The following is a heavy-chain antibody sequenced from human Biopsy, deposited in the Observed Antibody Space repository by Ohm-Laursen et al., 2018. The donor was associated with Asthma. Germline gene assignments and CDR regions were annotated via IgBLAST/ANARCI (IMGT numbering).Heavy chain of an antibody. Sequence: SLRLSCAASGFSFSNYDMHWVRQAPGKGLDWVAVISFDGTNRNYTDSVKGRFTISRDNSRNTLHLEMDSLRAEDTAVYFCAKEVFPGWELRRGPDSWGQGTLVTVSS. D-gene: IGHD1-26*01. J-gene: IGHJ4*02. CDR3: AKEVFPGWELRRGPDS. V-gene: IGHV3-30*18. CDR2: ISFDGTNR. CDR1: GFSFSNYD.